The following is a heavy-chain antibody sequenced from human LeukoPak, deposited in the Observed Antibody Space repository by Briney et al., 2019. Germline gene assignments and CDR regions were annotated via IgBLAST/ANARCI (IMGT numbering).Heavy chain of an antibody. J-gene: IGHJ6*03. Sequence: SGKVSCKASGGTFSSYAISWVRQAPGQGLEWRGGIIPIFRTPNYAQKFQGRVTITTDESTSTAYMELSSLKSDDTAIYYCARVDRYYFYLDVWDKGTTVTVSS. CDR1: GGTFSSYA. CDR3: ARVDRYYFYLDV. CDR2: IIPIFRTP. V-gene: IGHV1-69*05.